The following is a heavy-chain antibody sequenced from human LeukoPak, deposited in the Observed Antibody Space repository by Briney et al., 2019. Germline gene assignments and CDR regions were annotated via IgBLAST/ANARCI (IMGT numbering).Heavy chain of an antibody. D-gene: IGHD6-13*01. J-gene: IGHJ1*01. CDR3: ARDFGDSSEFFQH. V-gene: IGHV3-21*01. CDR1: GFTFSTYS. CDR2: LSSSSTYV. Sequence: GGSLRLSCAASGFTFSTYSMNWVRQAPGKGLEWVSSLSSSSTYVYYADSVKGRFTISRDNAKNSLYLQMNSLRAEDTAVYYCARDFGDSSEFFQHWGQGTLVTVSS.